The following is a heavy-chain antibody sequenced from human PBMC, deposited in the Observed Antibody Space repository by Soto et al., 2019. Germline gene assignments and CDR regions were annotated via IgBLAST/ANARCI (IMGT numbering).Heavy chain of an antibody. CDR2: IIPIFGTA. D-gene: IGHD6-25*01. V-gene: IGHV1-69*13. CDR1: GGTFSSYA. J-gene: IGHJ6*02. Sequence: SVKVSCKASGGTFSSYAISWVRQAPGQGLEWMGGIIPIFGTANYAQKFQGRVTITADESTSTAYMELSSLRSEDTAVYYCARQGAALRDYYYGMDVWGQGTTVTVS. CDR3: ARQGAALRDYYYGMDV.